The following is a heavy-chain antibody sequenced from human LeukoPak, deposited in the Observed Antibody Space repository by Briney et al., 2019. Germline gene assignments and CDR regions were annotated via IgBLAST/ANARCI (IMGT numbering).Heavy chain of an antibody. D-gene: IGHD2-2*01. J-gene: IGHJ6*02. Sequence: GGSLRLSCAASGFTVDSNYLSWVRQAPGKGLEWVSSISSSSSYKYYADSVKGRFTISRDNAKNSLYLQMNSLRVEDTAVYYCARDGPVVPAPDDYYYYYGMDVWGQGTTVTVSS. V-gene: IGHV3-21*01. CDR1: GFTVDSNY. CDR2: ISSSSSYK. CDR3: ARDGPVVPAPDDYYYYYGMDV.